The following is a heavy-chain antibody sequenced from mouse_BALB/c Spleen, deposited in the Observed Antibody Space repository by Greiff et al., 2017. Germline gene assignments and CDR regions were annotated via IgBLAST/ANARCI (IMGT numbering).Heavy chain of an antibody. CDR3: ARGGYGNFAY. Sequence: VQLQQSGAELARPGASVKLSCKASGYTFTDYYINWVKQRTGQGLEWIGEIYPGSGNTYYNEKFKGKATLTADKSSSTAYMQLSSLTSEDSAVYFCARGGYGNFAYWGQGTLVTVSA. CDR1: GYTFTDYY. J-gene: IGHJ3*01. D-gene: IGHD2-1*01. V-gene: IGHV1-77*01. CDR2: IYPGSGNT.